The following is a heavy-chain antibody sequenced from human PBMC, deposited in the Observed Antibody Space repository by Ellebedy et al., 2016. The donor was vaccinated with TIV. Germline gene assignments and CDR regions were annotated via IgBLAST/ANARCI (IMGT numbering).Heavy chain of an antibody. CDR3: ARGGFDAFYLDS. CDR1: GFTFSSYT. CDR2: ISGSSTYI. V-gene: IGHV3-21*01. Sequence: PGGSLRLSCAASGFTFSSYTMNWVRQAPGKGLEWVSSISGSSTYIYYADSVKGRFTISRDNAKNTLYLQMNSLRAEDTAVYYCARGGFDAFYLDSWGQGTLVTSPQ. J-gene: IGHJ4*02.